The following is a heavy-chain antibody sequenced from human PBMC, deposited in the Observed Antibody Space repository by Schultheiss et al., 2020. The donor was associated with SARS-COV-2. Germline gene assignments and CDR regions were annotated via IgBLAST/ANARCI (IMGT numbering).Heavy chain of an antibody. CDR3: ARPYSSSSGPFDP. CDR1: GYSITSGFY. CDR2: IYTSGST. J-gene: IGHJ5*02. Sequence: SETLSLTCAVSGYSITSGFYWGWIRQPAGKGLEWIGRIYTSGSTNYNPSLKSRVTISVDTSKNQFSLKLSSVTAADTAVYYCARPYSSSSGPFDPWGQGTLVTVSS. D-gene: IGHD6-6*01. V-gene: IGHV4-38-2*01.